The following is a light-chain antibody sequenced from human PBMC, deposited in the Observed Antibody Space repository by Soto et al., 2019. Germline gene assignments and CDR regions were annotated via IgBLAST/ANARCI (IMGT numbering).Light chain of an antibody. Sequence: EIVITQIPATQSVAPGERATLSCRSSQKVSNNLAWDQQRPGRSHRLLICATSSRATGIPARFSGSGSGTEFTLTISSLLSEDFAVYYCQQYDNWPPPFGQGTRLEIK. V-gene: IGKV3-15*01. J-gene: IGKJ5*01. CDR3: QQYDNWPPP. CDR1: QKVSNN. CDR2: ATS.